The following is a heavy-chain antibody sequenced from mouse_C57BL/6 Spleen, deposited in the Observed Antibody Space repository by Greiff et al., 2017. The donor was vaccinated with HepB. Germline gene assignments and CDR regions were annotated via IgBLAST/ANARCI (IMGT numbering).Heavy chain of an antibody. Sequence: EVQLQESGPSLVRPSQTLSLTCTVTGFSINSDCYWIWIRQFPGNKLEYIGYTFYSGITYYNPSLESRTYITRDTSKNQFSLKLSSVTTEDTATYSWASATTVGARHWYFDVWGTGTTVTVSS. CDR3: ASATTVGARHWYFDV. J-gene: IGHJ1*03. D-gene: IGHD1-1*01. V-gene: IGHV3-3*01. CDR2: TFYSGIT. CDR1: GFSINSDCY.